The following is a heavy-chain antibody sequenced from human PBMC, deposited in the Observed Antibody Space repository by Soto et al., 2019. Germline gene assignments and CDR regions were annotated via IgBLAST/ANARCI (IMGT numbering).Heavy chain of an antibody. J-gene: IGHJ3*02. CDR2: ISAYNGNT. CDR3: ARDVRYYYDSSNAFDI. CDR1: GYTFTSYG. D-gene: IGHD3-22*01. V-gene: IGHV1-18*04. Sequence: ASVKVSCKASGYTFTSYGISWVRQAPGQGLEWMGWISAYNGNTNYAQKLQGRVTMTTDTSTSTAYMELRSLRSDDTAVYYCARDVRYYYDSSNAFDIWGQGTMVTVSS.